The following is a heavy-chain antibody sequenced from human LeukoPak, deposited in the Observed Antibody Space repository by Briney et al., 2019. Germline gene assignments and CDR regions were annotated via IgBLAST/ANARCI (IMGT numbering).Heavy chain of an antibody. J-gene: IGHJ4*02. Sequence: ASVKVSCKASGGTFSSYAISWVRQAPGQGLELMGRIIPILGIANYAQKFQGRVTITADKSTSTAYMELSSLRSEDTAVYYCARDYGLHDFRGFPFDYWGQGTLVTVSS. CDR2: IIPILGIA. D-gene: IGHD3-3*01. V-gene: IGHV1-69*04. CDR3: ARDYGLHDFRGFPFDY. CDR1: GGTFSSYA.